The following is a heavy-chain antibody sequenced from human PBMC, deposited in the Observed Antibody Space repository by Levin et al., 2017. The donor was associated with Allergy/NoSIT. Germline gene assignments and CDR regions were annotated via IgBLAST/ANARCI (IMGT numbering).Heavy chain of an antibody. Sequence: PGGSLRLSCAASGFTFSSYAMSWVRQAPGKGLEWVSAISGSGGSTYYADSVKGRFTISRDNSKNTLYLQMNSLRAEDTAVYYCAKGQGWVVVTAIPRYFDYWGQGTLVTVSS. CDR3: AKGQGWVVVTAIPRYFDY. D-gene: IGHD2-21*02. J-gene: IGHJ4*02. CDR1: GFTFSSYA. V-gene: IGHV3-23*01. CDR2: ISGSGGST.